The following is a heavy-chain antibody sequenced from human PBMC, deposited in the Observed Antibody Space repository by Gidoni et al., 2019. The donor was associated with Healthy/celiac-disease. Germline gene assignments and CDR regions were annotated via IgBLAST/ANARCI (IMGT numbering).Heavy chain of an antibody. CDR3: ARWPTHDYYYGMDV. V-gene: IGHV4-34*01. J-gene: IGHJ6*02. Sequence: QVQLQQWGAGLLKPSETLSLTCAVYGGSFSGYYWRWIRQPPGKGLEWIGEINHSGSTNYNPSLKSRVTISVDTSKNQFSLKLSSVTAADTAVYYCARWPTHDYYYGMDVWGQGTTVTVSS. CDR2: INHSGST. CDR1: GGSFSGYY.